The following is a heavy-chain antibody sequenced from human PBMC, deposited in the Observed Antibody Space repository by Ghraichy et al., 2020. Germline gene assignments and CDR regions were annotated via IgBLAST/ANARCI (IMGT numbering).Heavy chain of an antibody. D-gene: IGHD2-15*01. CDR1: GFIFSNYD. J-gene: IGHJ4*02. V-gene: IGHV3-23*01. Sequence: GGSLRLSCAASGFIFSNYDINWVRQAPGKGLEWVSGISGSGSRTYYADSVKGRFTISRDNSKNTLYLQMNSLRVEETAVYYCAPRGGGSSYYGAFAYWGQGTLVTVSA. CDR2: ISGSGSRT. CDR3: APRGGGSSYYGAFAY.